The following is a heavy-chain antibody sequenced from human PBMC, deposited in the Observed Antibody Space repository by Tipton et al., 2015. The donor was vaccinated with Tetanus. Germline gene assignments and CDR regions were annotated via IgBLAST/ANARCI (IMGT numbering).Heavy chain of an antibody. V-gene: IGHV5-51*01. CDR3: ARHGSARTVTTDQ. Sequence: QLVQSGAEVKKPGESLKISCQGSGYSFTNYWIAWVRQKPGQGLEWLGLIYPDDSDTRYSLSFRGHVTISADKSINTAYLQWSSLQASDPAIYYCARHGSARTVTTDQWGQGTRVTVSS. CDR1: GYSFTNYW. J-gene: IGHJ4*02. D-gene: IGHD4-17*01. CDR2: IYPDDSDT.